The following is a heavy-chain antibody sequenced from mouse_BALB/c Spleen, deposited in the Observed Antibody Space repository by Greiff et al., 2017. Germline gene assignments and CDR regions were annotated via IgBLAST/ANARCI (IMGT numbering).Heavy chain of an antibody. CDR2: IRNKANGYTT. Sequence: EVNLVESGGGLVQPGGSLRLSCATSGFTFTDYYMSWVRQPPGKALEWLGFIRNKANGYTTEYSASVKGRFTISRDNSQSILYLQMNTLRAEDSATYYCARVSYYRYFDYWGQGTTLTVSS. D-gene: IGHD2-14*01. CDR1: GFTFTDYY. J-gene: IGHJ2*01. CDR3: ARVSYYRYFDY. V-gene: IGHV7-3*02.